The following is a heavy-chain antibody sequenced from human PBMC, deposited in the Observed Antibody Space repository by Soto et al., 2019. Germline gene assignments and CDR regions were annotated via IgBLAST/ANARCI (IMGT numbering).Heavy chain of an antibody. D-gene: IGHD3-9*01. J-gene: IGHJ4*02. CDR1: RYTFTSYG. CDR3: ASINYDILTGYTRFDY. CDR2: ISAYNGNT. V-gene: IGHV1-18*04. Sequence: ASVKVSCKASRYTFTSYGISWVRQAPVQGLEWMGWISAYNGNTNYAQKLQGRVTMTTDTSTSTAYMELRSLRSDDKAVYYCASINYDILTGYTRFDYWGQGTLVTVSS.